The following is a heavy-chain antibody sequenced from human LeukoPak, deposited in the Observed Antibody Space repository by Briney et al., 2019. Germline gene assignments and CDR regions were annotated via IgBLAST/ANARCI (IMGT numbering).Heavy chain of an antibody. CDR1: GGTFSSYA. Sequence: SVKVSSKASGGTFSSYAISWVRQAPGQGLEWMGGIIPIFGTANYAQKFQGRVTITADESTSTAYMELSSLRSEDTAVYYCVQRITHSGNDGYYYYGMDVWGQGTTVTVSS. CDR2: IIPIFGTA. V-gene: IGHV1-69*01. D-gene: IGHD5-12*01. CDR3: VQRITHSGNDGYYYYGMDV. J-gene: IGHJ6*02.